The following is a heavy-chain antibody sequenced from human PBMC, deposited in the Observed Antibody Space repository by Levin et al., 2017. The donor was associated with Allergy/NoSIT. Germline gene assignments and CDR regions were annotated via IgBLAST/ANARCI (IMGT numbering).Heavy chain of an antibody. J-gene: IGHJ6*02. D-gene: IGHD2/OR15-2a*01. CDR2: VYYDGSA. CDR1: GGSISSESYY. V-gene: IGHV4-39*07. CDR3: AGEPNSPYYYHYGLDV. Sequence: MPSETLSLTCTVSGGSISSESYYWAWIRQPPGKGLEWIGSVYYDGSAYYIPSLKSRVTISIDTSKNQFSLRLNYVTAADTAVYYCAGEPNSPYYYHYGLDVWGQGTTVTVSS.